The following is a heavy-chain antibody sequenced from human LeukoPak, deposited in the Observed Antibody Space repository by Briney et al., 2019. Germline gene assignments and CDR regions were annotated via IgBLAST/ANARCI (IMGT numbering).Heavy chain of an antibody. D-gene: IGHD3-22*01. V-gene: IGHV4-34*01. Sequence: PSETLSLTCAVYGGSFSGYYWSWIRQPPGKGLEWIGEINHSGRTNYNPSLKSRVTISIDKSENRFSVKLTSVTAADSAVCFCARAYYYDSTGYFEDEYWGQGTLVAVSS. J-gene: IGHJ4*02. CDR2: INHSGRT. CDR3: ARAYYYDSTGYFEDEY. CDR1: GGSFSGYY.